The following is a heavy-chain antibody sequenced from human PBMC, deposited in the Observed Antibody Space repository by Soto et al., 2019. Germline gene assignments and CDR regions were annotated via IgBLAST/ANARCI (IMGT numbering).Heavy chain of an antibody. J-gene: IGHJ4*02. Sequence: QVQLQESGPGLVRPSETLSLTCTVSSDSISSYYWIWIRQAPGKGLEWIWYTDYSGNTNYNPSLKSRVTISGDTSKNQFSLRLSSVTAADTAVYYCARAVCDPLYYLDYWGQGTLVTVSS. V-gene: IGHV4-59*08. D-gene: IGHD6-19*01. CDR3: ARAVCDPLYYLDY. CDR2: TDYSGNT. CDR1: SDSISSYY.